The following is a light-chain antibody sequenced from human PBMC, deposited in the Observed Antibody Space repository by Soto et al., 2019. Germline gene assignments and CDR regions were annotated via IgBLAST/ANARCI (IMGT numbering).Light chain of an antibody. V-gene: IGLV2-8*01. CDR1: SSDVGGYNY. CDR3: TSYAGSNSFFYV. CDR2: EIS. J-gene: IGLJ1*01. Sequence: QSVLTQPPSASGSPGQSVTISCTGTSSDVGGYNYVSWYQQHPGKAPKLMIYEISKRPSGVPDRFSGSKSGNTASLTVSGLQAEDQADYYCTSYAGSNSFFYVFGTGPKVTVL.